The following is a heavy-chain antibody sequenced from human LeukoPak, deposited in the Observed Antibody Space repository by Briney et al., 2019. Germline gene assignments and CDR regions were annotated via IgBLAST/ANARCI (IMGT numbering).Heavy chain of an antibody. CDR3: ARGAFDRPLSYCSSTSCHKILPRNFDY. Sequence: GASVKVSCKASGYTFTTYGISWVRQAPGQGLEWMGWISAHNGRTNYARKFQGRVTMTTDTSTSTAYMELRSLRSDDTAVYYCARGAFDRPLSYCSSTSCHKILPRNFDYWGQGTLVTVSS. V-gene: IGHV1-18*01. D-gene: IGHD2-2*01. J-gene: IGHJ4*02. CDR1: GYTFTTYG. CDR2: ISAHNGRT.